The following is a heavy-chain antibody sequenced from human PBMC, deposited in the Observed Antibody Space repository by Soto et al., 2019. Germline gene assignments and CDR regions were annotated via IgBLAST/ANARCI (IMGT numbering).Heavy chain of an antibody. D-gene: IGHD3-3*01. J-gene: IGHJ5*02. CDR2: INAGNGNT. CDR3: ARSYYDFWSGYPLWFDP. CDR1: GYTFTSYA. Sequence: ASVKVSCKASGYTFTSYAMHWVRQAPGQRLEWMGWINAGNGNTKYSQKFQGRVTITRDTSASTAYMELSSLRSEDTAVYYCARSYYDFWSGYPLWFDPWGQGTLVTVS. V-gene: IGHV1-3*01.